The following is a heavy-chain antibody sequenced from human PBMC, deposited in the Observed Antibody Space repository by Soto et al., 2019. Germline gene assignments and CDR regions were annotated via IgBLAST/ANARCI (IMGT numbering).Heavy chain of an antibody. D-gene: IGHD3-10*01. Sequence: SETLSLTCAVYGGSFSGYYWSWIRQPPGKGLEWIGEINHSGSTNYNPSLKSRVTISVDTSKNQFSLKLSSVTAADTAVYYCGRKNGYYGSGSYYKYNWFDPWGQGTLVTVSS. CDR3: GRKNGYYGSGSYYKYNWFDP. CDR2: INHSGST. J-gene: IGHJ5*02. V-gene: IGHV4-34*01. CDR1: GGSFSGYY.